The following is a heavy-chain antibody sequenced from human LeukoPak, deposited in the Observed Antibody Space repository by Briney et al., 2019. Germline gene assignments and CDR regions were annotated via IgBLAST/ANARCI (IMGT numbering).Heavy chain of an antibody. J-gene: IGHJ5*02. CDR2: IIPIFGSA. D-gene: IGHD2-2*01. CDR3: ARVVTPRYCTSTSCYSKGWFDP. Sequence: GASVKVSCKASGYTFTSYYMHWVRQAPGQGLEWMGGIIPIFGSANYAQKFQGRVTITADESTSTAYMELSNLRSEDTAVYYCARVVTPRYCTSTSCYSKGWFDPWGQGTLVTVSS. CDR1: GYTFTSYY. V-gene: IGHV1-69*13.